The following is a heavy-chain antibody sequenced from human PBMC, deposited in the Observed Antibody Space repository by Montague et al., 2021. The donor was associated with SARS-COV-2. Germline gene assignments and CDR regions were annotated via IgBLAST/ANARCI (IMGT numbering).Heavy chain of an antibody. CDR3: ARQLPSYCSTNKCYPYCFDV. V-gene: IGHV4-39*01. J-gene: IGHJ4*02. CDR2: ISYAGST. D-gene: IGHD2-2*01. Sequence: SETLSLTCTVSGGSISSPDYYWGWLRQSPGQGLEWIGSISYAGSTYYNLSLRSRVSFSMDTSKNHFSLSLNSVTAADTAVYYCARQLPSYCSTNKCYPYCFDVWGQGALVTVSS. CDR1: GGSISSPDYY.